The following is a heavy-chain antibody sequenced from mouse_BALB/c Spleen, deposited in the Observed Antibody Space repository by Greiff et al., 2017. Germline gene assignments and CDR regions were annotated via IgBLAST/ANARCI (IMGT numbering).Heavy chain of an antibody. V-gene: IGHV5-17*02. D-gene: IGHD1-1*01. CDR2: ISSGSSTI. CDR1: GFTFSSFG. CDR3: ARSYYGSSTFAY. Sequence: DVKLVESGGGLVQPGGSRKLSCAASGFTFSSFGMHWVRQAPEKGLEWVAYISSGSSTIYYADTVKGRFTISRDNPKNTLFLQMTSLRSEDTAMYYCARSYYGSSTFAYWGQGTLVTVSA. J-gene: IGHJ3*01.